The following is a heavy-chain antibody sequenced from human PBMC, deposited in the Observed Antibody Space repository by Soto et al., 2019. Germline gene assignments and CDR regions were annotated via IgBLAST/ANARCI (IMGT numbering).Heavy chain of an antibody. V-gene: IGHV1-18*01. CDR1: GYTFTSYG. CDR3: ARGSRGRQSPAGIADPNAFDY. D-gene: IGHD2-21*01. CDR2: ISAYNGNT. Sequence: GASLKVSCKASGYTFTSYGISWVRQAPGQGLEWMGWISAYNGNTNYAQKLQGRVTMTTDTSTSTAYMELRSLRSDDTAVYYCARGSRGRQSPAGIADPNAFDYWGQGTLVTVSS. J-gene: IGHJ4*02.